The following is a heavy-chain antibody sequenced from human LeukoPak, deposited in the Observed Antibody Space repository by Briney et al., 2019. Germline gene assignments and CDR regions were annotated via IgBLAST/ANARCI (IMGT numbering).Heavy chain of an antibody. D-gene: IGHD3-3*01. Sequence: GGSLRLSCAASGFTFDDYAMHWVRQAPGKGLEWVSLISWDGGSTYYADSVKGRFTISRDNSKNSLYPQMNSLRAEDTALYYCARGPTYYDFWSGPGDYWGQGTLVTVSS. J-gene: IGHJ4*02. CDR3: ARGPTYYDFWSGPGDY. V-gene: IGHV3-43D*03. CDR1: GFTFDDYA. CDR2: ISWDGGST.